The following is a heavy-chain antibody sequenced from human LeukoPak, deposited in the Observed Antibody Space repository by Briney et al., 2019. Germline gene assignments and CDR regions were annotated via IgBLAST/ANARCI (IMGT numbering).Heavy chain of an antibody. Sequence: GSLRLSCAASGFTFDDYCMSLVRQAPRKGLEWVSCINWNGGSTGYADSVKGRFTISRDNDKNSLYLQMNSLRAEDTALYYCARDLPVDTAFDPWGQGTLVTVSS. CDR3: ARDLPVDTAFDP. CDR2: INWNGGST. CDR1: GFTFDDYC. D-gene: IGHD5-18*01. J-gene: IGHJ5*02. V-gene: IGHV3-20*04.